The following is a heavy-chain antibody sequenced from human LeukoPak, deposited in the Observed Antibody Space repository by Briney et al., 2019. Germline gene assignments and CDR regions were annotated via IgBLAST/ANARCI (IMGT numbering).Heavy chain of an antibody. CDR1: GGSFSSRSNT. V-gene: IGHV4-39*02. Sequence: PSETLSLTCSVSGGSFSSRSNTWGWIRQPPGKGLEWIGSTHNSGSNQYNPSLRKRVTISIDTSKNQFSLKLKSVTATDTAVYYCASERGLGVVTPYDDYWGQGTLVTVSS. J-gene: IGHJ4*02. D-gene: IGHD2-21*02. CDR2: THNSGSN. CDR3: ASERGLGVVTPYDDY.